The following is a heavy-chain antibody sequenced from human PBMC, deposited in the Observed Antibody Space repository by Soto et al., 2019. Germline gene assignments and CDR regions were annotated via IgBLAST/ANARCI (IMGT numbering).Heavy chain of an antibody. D-gene: IGHD5-18*01. CDR1: GFTFSDYY. J-gene: IGHJ4*02. V-gene: IGHV3-11*01. CDR2: ITSSGSTT. Sequence: LRLSCAASGFTFSDYYMSWIRQAPGKGLEWVSSITSSGSTTYYTDSVKGRFTISRDNAKNSLYLQMNSLRAEDTAVYYCARERYSYGPYYFDYWGQGTLVTVSS. CDR3: ARERYSYGPYYFDY.